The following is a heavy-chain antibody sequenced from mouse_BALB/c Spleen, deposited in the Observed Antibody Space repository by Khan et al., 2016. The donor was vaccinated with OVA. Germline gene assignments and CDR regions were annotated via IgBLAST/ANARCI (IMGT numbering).Heavy chain of an antibody. CDR1: GYTFTTYT. CDR2: IIPSTDYT. Sequence: VQLQQSGAELARPGASVKMSCKASGYTFTTYTIHWVKQRPGQGLAWIGYIIPSTDYTTYNQKFKDKATLTADKSSSTAYMQLSSLTSDDSAVYYCAKEGAYYRADGWFAYWGQGTLVTVSA. V-gene: IGHV1-4*01. J-gene: IGHJ3*01. D-gene: IGHD2-14*01. CDR3: AKEGAYYRADGWFAY.